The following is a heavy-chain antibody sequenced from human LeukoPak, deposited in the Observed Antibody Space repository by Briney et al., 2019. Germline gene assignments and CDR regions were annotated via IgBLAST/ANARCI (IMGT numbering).Heavy chain of an antibody. CDR2: INPGGGST. Sequence: GASVKVSCKASGYTFTHYYIHWVRQAPGQGLEWMGIINPGGGSTSYAQKFQGRVTMTRDTSTSTAYMELRSLRSDDTAVYCCAREGTYYDSSGDIFDYWGQGTLVTVSS. CDR3: AREGTYYDSSGDIFDY. CDR1: GYTFTHYY. J-gene: IGHJ4*02. D-gene: IGHD3-22*01. V-gene: IGHV1-46*01.